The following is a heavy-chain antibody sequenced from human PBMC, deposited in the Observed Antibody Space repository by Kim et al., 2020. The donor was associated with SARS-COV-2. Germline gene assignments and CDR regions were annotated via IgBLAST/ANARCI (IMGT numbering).Heavy chain of an antibody. V-gene: IGHV4-34*01. CDR3: ARGPYSSSPRSAQRDYYYYYYRDV. CDR2: INHSGST. D-gene: IGHD6-6*01. J-gene: IGHJ6*03. CDR1: GGSFSGYY. Sequence: SETLSLTCAVYGGSFSGYYWSWIRQPPGKGLEWIGEINHSGSTNYNPSLKSRVTISVDTSKNQFSLKLSSVTAADTAVYYCARGPYSSSPRSAQRDYYYYYYRDVWGKGTTVTVSS.